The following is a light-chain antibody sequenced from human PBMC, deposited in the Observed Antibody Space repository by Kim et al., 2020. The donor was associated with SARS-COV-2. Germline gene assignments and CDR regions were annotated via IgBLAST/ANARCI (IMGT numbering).Light chain of an antibody. J-gene: IGKJ2*01. V-gene: IGKV1-8*01. CDR3: QQYYSYPPT. CDR1: QDISGY. CDR2: AAS. Sequence: IRMTQSPSSLSASTGDRVTITCRASQDISGYLAWHQQKPGKAPKLLIYAASTLQSGVPSRFSGSGSGTDFTLTISCLQSEDFATYYCQQYYSYPPTFGQGTKLEIK.